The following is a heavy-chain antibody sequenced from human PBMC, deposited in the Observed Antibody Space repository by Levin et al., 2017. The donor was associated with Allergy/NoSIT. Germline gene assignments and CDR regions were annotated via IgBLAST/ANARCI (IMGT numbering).Heavy chain of an antibody. CDR3: AKADTAYYYGMDV. CDR2: ISGSGGST. V-gene: IGHV3-23*01. J-gene: IGHJ6*02. Sequence: GGSLRLSCAASGFTFSSYAMSWVRQAPGKGLEWVSGISGSGGSTYYANSVKGRFTISRDNSKNTLYLQMNSLRAEDTAVYYCAKADTAYYYGMDVWGQGTTVTVSS. D-gene: IGHD5-18*01. CDR1: GFTFSSYA.